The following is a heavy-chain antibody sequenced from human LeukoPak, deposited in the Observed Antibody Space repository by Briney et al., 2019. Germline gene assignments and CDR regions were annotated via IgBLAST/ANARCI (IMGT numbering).Heavy chain of an antibody. V-gene: IGHV4-39*07. CDR2: IYYSGST. CDR3: ARVRGGEMATTDFDY. D-gene: IGHD5-24*01. Sequence: SETLSLTCTVSGGSISSSSYYWGWIRQPPGKGLEWIGSIYYSGSTYYNPSLKSRVTISVDTSKNQFSLKLSSVTAADTAVYYCARVRGGEMATTDFDYWGQGTLVTVSS. CDR1: GGSISSSSYY. J-gene: IGHJ4*02.